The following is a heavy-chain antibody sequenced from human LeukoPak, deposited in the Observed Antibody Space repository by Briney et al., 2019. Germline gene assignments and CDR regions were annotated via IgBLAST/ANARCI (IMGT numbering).Heavy chain of an antibody. CDR1: GFTFSSYS. Sequence: GGSLRLSCAASGFTFSSYSMNWVRQAPGKGLEWVSSISSSSSYIYYADSVKGRFTISRDNSKNTLYLQMNSLRAEDTAVYYCARRGYCSSISCQPITAPGDRIDFWGQGTLVTVSS. V-gene: IGHV3-21*03. D-gene: IGHD2-2*01. J-gene: IGHJ4*02. CDR3: ARRGYCSSISCQPITAPGDRIDF. CDR2: ISSSSSYI.